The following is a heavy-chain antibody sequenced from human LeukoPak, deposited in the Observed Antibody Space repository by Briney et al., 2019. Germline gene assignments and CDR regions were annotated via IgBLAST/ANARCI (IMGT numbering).Heavy chain of an antibody. D-gene: IGHD5-18*01. CDR1: GGTFSSYA. V-gene: IGHV1-69*05. CDR3: ARDWSGYSYGYYFDY. CDR2: LIPIFGTA. J-gene: IGHJ4*02. Sequence: ASVKVSCKASGGTFSSYAISWVRQAPGQGLEWMGRLIPIFGTANYAQKFQGRVTITTDESTSTAYMELSSLRSEDTAVYYCARDWSGYSYGYYFDYWGQGTLVTVSS.